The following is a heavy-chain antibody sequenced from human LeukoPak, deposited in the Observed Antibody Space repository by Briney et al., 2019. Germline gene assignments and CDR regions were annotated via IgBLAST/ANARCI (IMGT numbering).Heavy chain of an antibody. J-gene: IGHJ6*03. V-gene: IGHV3-33*06. CDR2: IWYDGSNI. Sequence: GGSLRLSCAASGFIFSDYGMHWVRQAPGKGLEGVAAIWYDGSNIFYADSVKGRFTISRDNSKNALYLQMNSLRAEDTADYYCAKEGDRGEALYYYYMDVWGNGTTVTVSS. CDR3: AKEGDRGEALYYYYMDV. D-gene: IGHD3-10*01. CDR1: GFIFSDYG.